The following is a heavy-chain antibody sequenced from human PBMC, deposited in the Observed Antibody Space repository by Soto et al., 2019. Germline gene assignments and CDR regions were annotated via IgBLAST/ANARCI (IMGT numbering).Heavy chain of an antibody. CDR1: GYSFASHW. CDR3: ARYSGSYWHYLDF. CDR2: IYPGDSDT. J-gene: IGHJ4*02. D-gene: IGHD1-26*01. V-gene: IGHV5-51*01. Sequence: LGESLKISCKGSGYSFASHWVAWVRQMPEKGLEWIGTIYPGDSDTKYSSAFRGHVTISADTSVSTAYLQWRSLEATDSAIYYCARYSGSYWHYLDFWGQGTLVT.